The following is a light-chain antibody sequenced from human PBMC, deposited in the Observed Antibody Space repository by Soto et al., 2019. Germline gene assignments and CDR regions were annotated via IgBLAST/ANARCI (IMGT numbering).Light chain of an antibody. CDR2: AAS. V-gene: IGKV1-6*01. CDR1: QGIRND. J-gene: IGKJ2*01. Sequence: AIQMTQSPSSLSASVGDTVTITCRASQGIRNDLAWYQQKPGKAPNLLIYAASYLQSGVPSRFSGSGSGTDFTLTISSLQPEDFATYYCLQDYNYPYTFGQGTKLEIK. CDR3: LQDYNYPYT.